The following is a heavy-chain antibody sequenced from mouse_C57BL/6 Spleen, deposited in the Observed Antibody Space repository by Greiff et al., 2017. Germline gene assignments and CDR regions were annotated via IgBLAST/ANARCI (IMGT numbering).Heavy chain of an antibody. CDR3: ERPYYGSSYYFDY. CDR1: GYSFTGYY. Sequence: VQLQQSGPELVKPGASVKISCKASGYSFTGYYMNWVKQSPEKSLEWIGEINPSTGGTTYNQKFKAKATLTVDKSSSTAYMQLKSLTSEDSAVYYCERPYYGSSYYFDYWGQGTTRTVSS. J-gene: IGHJ2*01. D-gene: IGHD1-1*01. CDR2: INPSTGGT. V-gene: IGHV1-42*01.